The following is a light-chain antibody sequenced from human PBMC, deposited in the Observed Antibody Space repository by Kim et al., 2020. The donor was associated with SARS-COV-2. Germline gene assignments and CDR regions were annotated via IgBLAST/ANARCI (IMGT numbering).Light chain of an antibody. CDR3: TAYTTSSSWV. CDR2: DVS. CDR1: SSDVGGYDY. V-gene: IGLV2-14*01. J-gene: IGLJ3*02. Sequence: QSALTQPASVSGYPGQSITISCTGTSSDVGGYDYVSWFQQHPGKVPKLMIYDVSKRPSGVSNRFSGSKSGNTASLTISGLQAEDEADYYCTAYTTSSSWVFGGGTQLTVL.